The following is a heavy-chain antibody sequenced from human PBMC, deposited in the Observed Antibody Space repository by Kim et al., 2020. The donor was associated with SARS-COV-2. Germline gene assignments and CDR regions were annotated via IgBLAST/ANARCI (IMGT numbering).Heavy chain of an antibody. J-gene: IGHJ3*02. Sequence: ASVKVSCKVSGYTLTELSMHWVRQAPGKGLEWMGGFDPEDGETIYAQKFQGRVTMTEDTSTDTAYMELSSLRSEDTAVYYCATIYYDSSGYYFRDAFDIWGQGTMVTVSS. CDR1: GYTLTELS. D-gene: IGHD3-22*01. CDR3: ATIYYDSSGYYFRDAFDI. V-gene: IGHV1-24*01. CDR2: FDPEDGET.